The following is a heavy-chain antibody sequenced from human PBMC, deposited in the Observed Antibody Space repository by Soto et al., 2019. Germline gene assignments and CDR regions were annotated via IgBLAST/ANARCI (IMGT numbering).Heavy chain of an antibody. CDR3: AREELDGSASYGMDV. D-gene: IGHD3-10*01. CDR1: GGTFSSYA. Sequence: SVKVSCKASGGTFSSYAISWVRQAPGPGLEWMGGIIPIFGTANYAQKFQGRVTITADESTSTAYMELSSLRSEDTAVYYCAREELDGSASYGMDVWGQGTTVTVSS. J-gene: IGHJ6*02. V-gene: IGHV1-69*13. CDR2: IIPIFGTA.